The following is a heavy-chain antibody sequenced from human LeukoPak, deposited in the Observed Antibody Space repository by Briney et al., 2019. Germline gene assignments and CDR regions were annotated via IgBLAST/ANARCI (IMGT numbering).Heavy chain of an antibody. CDR1: GYTFTSYG. CDR3: ARGPYYYDSSGKGAFDI. V-gene: IGHV1-18*01. CDR2: ISAYNGNT. J-gene: IGHJ3*02. D-gene: IGHD3-22*01. Sequence: GASVKVSCKASGYTFTSYGISWVRQAPGQGLEWMGWISAYNGNTNYAQKLQGRVTMTTDPSTSTAYMELRSLRSDDTAVYYCARGPYYYDSSGKGAFDIWGQGTMVTVSS.